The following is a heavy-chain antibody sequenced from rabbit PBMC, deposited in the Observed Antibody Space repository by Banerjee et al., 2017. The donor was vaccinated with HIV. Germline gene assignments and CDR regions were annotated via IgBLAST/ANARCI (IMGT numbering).Heavy chain of an antibody. D-gene: IGHD1-1*01. Sequence: QEQLEESGGGLVKPGGSLTLTCTASGFYFSTNAYMCWVRQAPGKGLECIGCIGSGSDATFCASSAKDRYTLSKPASTTVTLHMTSLTAAVTPTYCCAKWGSGLNLSLWGPGTLVTVS. J-gene: IGHJ6*01. CDR1: GFYFSTNAY. CDR2: IGSGSDAT. CDR3: AKWGSGLNLSL. V-gene: IGHV1S45*01.